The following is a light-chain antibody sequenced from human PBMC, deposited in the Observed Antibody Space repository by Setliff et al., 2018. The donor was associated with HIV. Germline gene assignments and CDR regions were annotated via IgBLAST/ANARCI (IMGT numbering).Light chain of an antibody. J-gene: IGLJ1*01. CDR2: EVR. V-gene: IGLV2-14*01. Sequence: QSALTQPASVSGSPGQSITISCTGTSSDVGGYSYVSWYQQHPGKAPKLIIYEVRNRPSGVSNRFSGSKSGNTASLTISGLQDEDEADYYCSSYAITNTLPFGTGTKVTVL. CDR1: SSDVGGYSY. CDR3: SSYAITNTLP.